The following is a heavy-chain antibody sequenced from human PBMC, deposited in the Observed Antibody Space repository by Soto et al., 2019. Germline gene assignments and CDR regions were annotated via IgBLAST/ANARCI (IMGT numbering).Heavy chain of an antibody. D-gene: IGHD4-17*01. V-gene: IGHV3-30-3*01. CDR1: GFTFSSYA. CDR3: ARAVGDYPDAFDI. J-gene: IGHJ3*02. Sequence: PVGSLRLSCAASGFTFSSYAMHWVRQAPGKGLEWVAVISYDGSNKYYADSVKGRFTISRDNSKNTLYLQMNSLRAEDTAVYYCARAVGDYPDAFDIWGQGTMVTVSS. CDR2: ISYDGSNK.